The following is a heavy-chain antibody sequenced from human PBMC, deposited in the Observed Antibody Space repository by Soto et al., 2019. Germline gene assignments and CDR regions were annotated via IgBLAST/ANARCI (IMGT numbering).Heavy chain of an antibody. Sequence: QVQLVESGGGVVQPGRSLRLSCAASGFTFSTYGMHWVRQAPGKGLEWVAVISYDGSDKYYVDSVKGRFTISRDNSKNXXYLQMNSLRAEDTAVYYCAKDGFDTSGYPTYYFDYWGQGTLVTVSS. D-gene: IGHD3-22*01. J-gene: IGHJ4*02. V-gene: IGHV3-30*18. CDR1: GFTFSTYG. CDR2: ISYDGSDK. CDR3: AKDGFDTSGYPTYYFDY.